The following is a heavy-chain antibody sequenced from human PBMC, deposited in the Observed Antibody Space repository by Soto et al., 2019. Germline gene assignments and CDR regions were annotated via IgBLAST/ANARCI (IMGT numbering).Heavy chain of an antibody. V-gene: IGHV3-21*01. CDR3: ARGSDGYNYYYYGMDV. Sequence: PGGSLRLSCAASGFTFSSYSMNWVRQAPGKGLEWVSSISSSSSYIYYADSVKGRFTISRDNAKNSLYLQMSSLRAEDTAVYYCARGSDGYNYYYYGMDVWGQGTTVTVSS. CDR1: GFTFSSYS. CDR2: ISSSSSYI. J-gene: IGHJ6*02. D-gene: IGHD5-12*01.